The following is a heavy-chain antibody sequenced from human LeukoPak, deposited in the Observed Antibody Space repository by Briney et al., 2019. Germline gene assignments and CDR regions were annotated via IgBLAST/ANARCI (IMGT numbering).Heavy chain of an antibody. D-gene: IGHD6-13*01. CDR1: GYTFTGYY. J-gene: IGHJ4*02. V-gene: IGHV1-2*02. CDR3: ARDSSPIAAAGQGY. Sequence: ASVKVSCKASGYTFTGYYMHWVRQAPGQGLEWMGWINPNSGGTNYAQKFQGRVTMTRDTSISTAYMELSRLRSDDTAVYYCARDSSPIAAAGQGYWGQGTLVTVSS. CDR2: INPNSGGT.